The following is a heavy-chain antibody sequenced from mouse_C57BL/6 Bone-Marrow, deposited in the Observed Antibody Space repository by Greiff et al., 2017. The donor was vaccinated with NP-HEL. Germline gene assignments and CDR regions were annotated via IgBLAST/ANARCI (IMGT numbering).Heavy chain of an antibody. Sequence: QVQLQQSGPELVKPGASVKISCKASGYTFTDYYINWVKQRPGQGLEWIGWIFPGSGSTYYNEKFKGKATLTVDKSSSTAYMLLSSLTSEDSAVYFCSHYYGSSYDYFDYWGQGTTLTVSS. CDR3: SHYYGSSYDYFDY. CDR1: GYTFTDYY. D-gene: IGHD1-1*01. CDR2: IFPGSGST. V-gene: IGHV1-75*01. J-gene: IGHJ2*01.